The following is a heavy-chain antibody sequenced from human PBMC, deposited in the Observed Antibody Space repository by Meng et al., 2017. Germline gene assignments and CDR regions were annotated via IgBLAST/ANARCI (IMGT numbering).Heavy chain of an antibody. J-gene: IGHJ4*02. D-gene: IGHD6-13*01. CDR3: ASSAWYSDNPGYFDY. V-gene: IGHV4-34*01. Sequence: QVQLQQWGAGLLKPSETLSLTCAVYGGSFSGYYWSWFRQPPGKGLEWIGEINHSGSTNYNPSLKSRVTISVDTSKNQFSLKLSSVTAADTAVYYCASSAWYSDNPGYFDYWGQGTLVTVSS. CDR2: INHSGST. CDR1: GGSFSGYY.